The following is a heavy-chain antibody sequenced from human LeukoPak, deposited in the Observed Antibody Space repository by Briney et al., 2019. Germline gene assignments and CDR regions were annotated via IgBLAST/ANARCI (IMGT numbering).Heavy chain of an antibody. J-gene: IGHJ4*02. CDR3: AREARLGELSPSGY. CDR2: ISSSSSYI. V-gene: IGHV3-21*01. D-gene: IGHD3-16*02. Sequence: TGGSLRLSCAASGFTFSSYSMNWVRQAPGKGLEWVSSISSSSSYIYYADSVKGQFTISRDNAKNSLYLQMNSLRAEDTAVYYCAREARLGELSPSGYWGQGTLVTVSS. CDR1: GFTFSSYS.